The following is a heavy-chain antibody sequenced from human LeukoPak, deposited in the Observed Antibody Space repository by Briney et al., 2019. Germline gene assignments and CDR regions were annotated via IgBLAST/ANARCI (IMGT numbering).Heavy chain of an antibody. CDR1: GGSISSYY. CDR2: IYYSGST. V-gene: IGHV4-59*01. D-gene: IGHD5-18*01. J-gene: IGHJ4*02. Sequence: SETLSLTCTVSGGSISSYYWSWIRQPPGKGLEWIGYIYYSGSTNYSPSLKSRVTISVDTSKNQFSLKLSSVTAADTAVYYCARGYSYAQRGYFDYWGQGTLVTVSS. CDR3: ARGYSYAQRGYFDY.